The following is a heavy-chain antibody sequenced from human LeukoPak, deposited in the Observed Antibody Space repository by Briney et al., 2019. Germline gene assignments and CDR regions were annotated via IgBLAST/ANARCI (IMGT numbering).Heavy chain of an antibody. CDR3: ARDGGGYGSSYGMDV. J-gene: IGHJ6*02. Sequence: GGSLRLSCAGSGFTFSDSYMNWIRQAPGKGLEWLSYVSSSGGTKYYADSVKGRFTVSRDNAKNSLYLQMNSLRAEDTAVYYCARDGGGYGSSYGMDVWGQGTTVTVSS. CDR2: VSSSGGTK. CDR1: GFTFSDSY. V-gene: IGHV3-11*04. D-gene: IGHD2-15*01.